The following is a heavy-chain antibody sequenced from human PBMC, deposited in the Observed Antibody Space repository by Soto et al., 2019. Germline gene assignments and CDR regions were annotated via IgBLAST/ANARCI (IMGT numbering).Heavy chain of an antibody. J-gene: IGHJ3*02. Sequence: GSLRLSCAAAGFSLSSYSMNWVRQAPGKGLEWVSSISSSSSYIYYADSVKGRFTISRDKAKNSLYLQMNSLRAEDTAVYYCARDGSYSAFDIWGQGTMVTVSS. V-gene: IGHV3-21*01. CDR2: ISSSSSYI. CDR1: GFSLSSYS. D-gene: IGHD1-26*01. CDR3: ARDGSYSAFDI.